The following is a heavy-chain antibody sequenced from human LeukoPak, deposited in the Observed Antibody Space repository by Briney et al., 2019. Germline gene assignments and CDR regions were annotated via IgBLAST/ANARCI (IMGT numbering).Heavy chain of an antibody. D-gene: IGHD3-22*01. V-gene: IGHV3-23*01. CDR3: ARDLSYDSSGYYD. CDR2: ISGGGGST. Sequence: GGSLRLSCAASGFTFSRYGMSWVRQAPGKGLEWVPAISGGGGSTYYADSVKGRFTISRDNSKNTLFLQMNSLRAEDTALYYCARDLSYDSSGYYDWGQGTLVTVSS. CDR1: GFTFSRYG. J-gene: IGHJ4*02.